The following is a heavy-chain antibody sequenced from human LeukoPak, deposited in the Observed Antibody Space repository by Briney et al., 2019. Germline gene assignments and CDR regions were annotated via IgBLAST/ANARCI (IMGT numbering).Heavy chain of an antibody. CDR2: ISAYNGNT. J-gene: IGHJ5*02. V-gene: IGHV1-18*01. Sequence: GSSVKVSCKASGGTFSSYAISWVRQAPGQGLEWMGWISAYNGNTNYAQKLQGRVTMTTDTSTSTAYMELRSLRSDDTAVYYCASSVPPNWFDPWGQGTLVTVSS. CDR1: GGTFSSYA. CDR3: ASSVPPNWFDP.